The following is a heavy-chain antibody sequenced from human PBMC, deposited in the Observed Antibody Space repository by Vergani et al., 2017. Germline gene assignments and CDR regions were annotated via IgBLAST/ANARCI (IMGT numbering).Heavy chain of an antibody. CDR2: IIPIFGTA. CDR1: GYTLTELS. V-gene: IGHV1-69*01. D-gene: IGHD4-23*01. J-gene: IGHJ4*02. Sequence: QVQLVQSGAEVKKPGASVKVSCKVSGYTLTELSMHWVRQAPGKGLEWMGGIIPIFGTANYAQKFQGRVTITADESTSTAYMELSSLRSEDTAVYYCARDLMVYGGKGGEYWGQGTLVTVSS. CDR3: ARDLMVYGGKGGEY.